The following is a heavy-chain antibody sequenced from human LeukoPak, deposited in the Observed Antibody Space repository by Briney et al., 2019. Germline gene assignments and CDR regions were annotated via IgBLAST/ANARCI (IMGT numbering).Heavy chain of an antibody. CDR3: AREGIDSSSPLNY. J-gene: IGHJ4*02. D-gene: IGHD6-13*01. V-gene: IGHV1-18*01. CDR2: ISAYSGNT. CDR1: GYTFTSYG. Sequence: ASVRVSCKASGYTFTSYGISWVRQAPGQGLEWMGWISAYSGNTIYAQNLQGRLTTTTDTSTSTAYVDLRSLRSDDTAVYYCAREGIDSSSPLNYWGQGTLVTVSS.